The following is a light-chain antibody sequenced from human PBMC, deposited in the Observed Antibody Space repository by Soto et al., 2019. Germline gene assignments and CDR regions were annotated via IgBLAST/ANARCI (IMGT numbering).Light chain of an antibody. J-gene: IGKJ2*01. V-gene: IGKV1-5*01. Sequence: DIQMTQSPSTLSTSVGDRVTITCRASQSISSWLAWYQQKPGKAPKLLIYDASSLESGVPSRFSGSGSGTEFTLTISSLQPDDFATYYCQHYKSYSYTFGQGTNLEIK. CDR1: QSISSW. CDR2: DAS. CDR3: QHYKSYSYT.